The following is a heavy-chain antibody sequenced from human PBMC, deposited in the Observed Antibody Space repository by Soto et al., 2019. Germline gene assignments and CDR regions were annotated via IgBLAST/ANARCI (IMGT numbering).Heavy chain of an antibody. Sequence: ASVKVSCKASGYTFTSYYMHWVRQAPGQGLEWMGIINPSGGSTSYAQKFQGRVTMTRDTSTSTVYMELSSLRSEGTAVYYCATTLYSSGWLDAFDIWGQGTMVTVSS. J-gene: IGHJ3*02. D-gene: IGHD6-19*01. CDR2: INPSGGST. V-gene: IGHV1-46*03. CDR3: ATTLYSSGWLDAFDI. CDR1: GYTFTSYY.